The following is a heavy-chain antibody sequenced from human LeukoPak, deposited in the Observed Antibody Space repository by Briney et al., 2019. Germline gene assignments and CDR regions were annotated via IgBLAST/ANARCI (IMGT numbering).Heavy chain of an antibody. Sequence: SETLSLTCTVSGGSISSSSYYWGWIRQPPGKGLEWIGSIYYSGSTYYNPSLKSRVTISVDTSKNQFSLKLSSVTAADTAVYYCARTGHYYDSSGYYYFDYWGQGTLVTVSS. V-gene: IGHV4-39*07. CDR2: IYYSGST. D-gene: IGHD3-22*01. J-gene: IGHJ4*02. CDR3: ARTGHYYDSSGYYYFDY. CDR1: GGSISSSSYY.